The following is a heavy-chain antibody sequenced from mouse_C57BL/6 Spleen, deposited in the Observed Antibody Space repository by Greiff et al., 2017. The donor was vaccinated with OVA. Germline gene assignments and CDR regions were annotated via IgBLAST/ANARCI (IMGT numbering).Heavy chain of an antibody. CDR2: IYPGSGST. CDR3: ARGGLRRSYWYFDV. V-gene: IGHV1-55*01. Sequence: QVQLQQSGAELVKPGASVKMSCKASGYTFTSYWITWVKQRPGQGLEWIGDIYPGSGSTNYNEKFKSKATLTVDTSSSTAYMQLSSLTSEDSAVYYCARGGLRRSYWYFDVWGTGTTVTVSS. J-gene: IGHJ1*03. CDR1: GYTFTSYW. D-gene: IGHD2-4*01.